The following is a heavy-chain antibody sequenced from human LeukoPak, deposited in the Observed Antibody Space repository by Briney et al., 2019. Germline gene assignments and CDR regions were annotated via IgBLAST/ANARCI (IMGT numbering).Heavy chain of an antibody. CDR3: ARVLLSKMTTKGVDY. V-gene: IGHV1-18*01. CDR1: GYTFTSYG. J-gene: IGHJ4*02. Sequence: GASVKVSCKASGYTFTSYGISWVRQAPGQGLEWMGWISAYNGNTNYAQKLQGRVTMTTDTSTSTAYMELRSLRSDDTAVYYCARVLLSKMTTKGVDYWGQGTLVTVSS. D-gene: IGHD5-24*01. CDR2: ISAYNGNT.